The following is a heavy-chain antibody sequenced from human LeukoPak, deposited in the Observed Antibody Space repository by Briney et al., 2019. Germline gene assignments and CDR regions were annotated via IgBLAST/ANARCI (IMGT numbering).Heavy chain of an antibody. CDR3: ARANDRGGTSPLDY. CDR1: GGSFSGYY. V-gene: IGHV4-34*01. Sequence: SETLSLTCAVYGGSFSGYYWSWIRQPPGKGLEWIGEINHSGSTNYNPSLKSRVTISVDTSKNQFSVKLSSVTAADTAVYYCARANDRGGTSPLDYWGQGTLVTVSS. D-gene: IGHD2-2*01. CDR2: INHSGST. J-gene: IGHJ4*02.